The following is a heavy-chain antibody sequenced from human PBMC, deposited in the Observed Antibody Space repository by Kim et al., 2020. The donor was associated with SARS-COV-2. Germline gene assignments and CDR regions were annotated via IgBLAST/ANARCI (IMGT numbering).Heavy chain of an antibody. CDR3: ARLRLGGVDVPFDF. D-gene: IGHD3-16*01. CDR1: GYSFTDYW. V-gene: IGHV5-51*01. Sequence: GESLKISCKGSGYSFTDYWIGWVRQMPGKGLEWMGVVYPDDSDTRYSPSFQGQVTISADKSISTAYLQWSSLKASDTAMYYCARLRLGGVDVPFDFWGQGTLLTVSS. J-gene: IGHJ4*02. CDR2: VYPDDSDT.